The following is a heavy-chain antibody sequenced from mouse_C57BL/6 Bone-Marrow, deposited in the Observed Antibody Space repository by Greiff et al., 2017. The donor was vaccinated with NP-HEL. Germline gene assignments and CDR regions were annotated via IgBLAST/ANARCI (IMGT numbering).Heavy chain of an antibody. CDR2: ITPSSGYT. V-gene: IGHV1-4*01. Sequence: VQLQQSGAELARPGAEGKGAGRASGYTFTSYTMHWVKQRPGQGLAWIGYITPSSGYTKYNQKFKDKATLTADKSSSTAYMQLSSLTSEDSAVYYCARTYSNYWYFDVWGTVTTVTVSS. CDR3: ARTYSNYWYFDV. CDR1: GYTFTSYT. J-gene: IGHJ1*03. D-gene: IGHD2-5*01.